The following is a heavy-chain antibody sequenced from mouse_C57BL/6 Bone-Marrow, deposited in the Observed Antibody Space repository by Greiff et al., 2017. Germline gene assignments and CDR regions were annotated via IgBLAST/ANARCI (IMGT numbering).Heavy chain of an antibody. CDR3: ARGGAYYYGSSPAWFAY. D-gene: IGHD1-1*01. J-gene: IGHJ3*01. CDR2: IDPANGNT. Sequence: VQLQQSVAELVRPGASVKLSCTASGFNIKNTYMHWVKQRPEQGLEWIGRIDPANGNTKYAPKFQGKATITADTSSNTAYLQLSSLTSEDTAIYYCARGGAYYYGSSPAWFAYWGQGTLVTVSA. CDR1: GFNIKNTY. V-gene: IGHV14-3*01.